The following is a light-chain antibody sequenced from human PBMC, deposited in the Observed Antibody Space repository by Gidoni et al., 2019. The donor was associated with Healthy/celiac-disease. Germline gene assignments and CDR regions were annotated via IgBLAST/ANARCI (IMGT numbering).Light chain of an antibody. CDR2: DAS. J-gene: IGKJ4*01. Sequence: EIVLTQSPATLYLSPGERATLSCRASQSVSSYLALYQQKPGQAPRLLIYDASNRATGLPARFSGSGSGTDFPLTISSLQPEDFAVYYCQQRSTWPLFGGGTKVEIK. CDR1: QSVSSY. CDR3: QQRSTWPL. V-gene: IGKV3-11*01.